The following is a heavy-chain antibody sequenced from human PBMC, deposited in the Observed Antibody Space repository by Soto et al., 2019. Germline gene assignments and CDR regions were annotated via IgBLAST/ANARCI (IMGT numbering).Heavy chain of an antibody. Sequence: SETLSLTCAVYGGSFSGYYWSWIRQPPGKGLEWIGEINHSGSTNYNPSLKSRVTISVDTSKNQFSLKLSSVTAADTAVYYCARGSEVPSDFDYWGQGTLVTVSS. V-gene: IGHV4-34*01. D-gene: IGHD6-6*01. J-gene: IGHJ4*02. CDR3: ARGSEVPSDFDY. CDR1: GGSFSGYY. CDR2: INHSGST.